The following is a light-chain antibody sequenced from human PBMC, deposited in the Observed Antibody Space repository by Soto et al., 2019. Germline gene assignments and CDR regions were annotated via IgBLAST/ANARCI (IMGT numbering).Light chain of an antibody. CDR1: SSDVGGYNY. CDR2: EVS. Sequence: QSVLTRPPSASGAPGQSVTISCTGTSSDVGGYNYVSWYQQHPGKAPKLMIYEVSKRPSGVPDRFSGSKSGNTASLTVSGLQAEDEADYYCSSYAGSNNYVFGTR. CDR3: SSYAGSNNYV. V-gene: IGLV2-8*01. J-gene: IGLJ1*01.